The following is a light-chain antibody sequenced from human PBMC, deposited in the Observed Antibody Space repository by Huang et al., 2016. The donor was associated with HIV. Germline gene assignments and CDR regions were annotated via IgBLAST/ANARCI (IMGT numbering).Light chain of an antibody. Sequence: EVVMTQSPAALSVSPGERAPLSCRASQSVSNNLAWYQQKPGQAPRLLIYGASTRATGIPARVSGSGSGTEFTLTISSLQSEDFAVYYCQQYNNWPRTFGQGTKVEIK. CDR3: QQYNNWPRT. CDR2: GAS. CDR1: QSVSNN. V-gene: IGKV3-15*01. J-gene: IGKJ1*01.